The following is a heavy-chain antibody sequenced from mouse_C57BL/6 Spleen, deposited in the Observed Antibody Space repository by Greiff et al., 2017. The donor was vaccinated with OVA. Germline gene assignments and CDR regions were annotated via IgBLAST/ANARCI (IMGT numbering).Heavy chain of an antibody. CDR1: GYTFTSYW. D-gene: IGHD1-1*01. J-gene: IGHJ2*01. V-gene: IGHV1-64*01. CDR2: INPNSGST. CDR3: SRAEFTTVVAWFDY. Sequence: QVQLQQPGAELVKPGASVKLSCKASGYTFTSYWMHWVKQRPGQGLEWIGMINPNSGSTNYNEKFKSKATLTVDKSSSTAYMQLSSLTSVNSGVSYGSRAEFTTVVAWFDYWGQGTTLTVSS.